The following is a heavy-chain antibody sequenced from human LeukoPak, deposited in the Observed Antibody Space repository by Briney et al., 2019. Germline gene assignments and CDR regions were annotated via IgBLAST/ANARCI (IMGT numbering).Heavy chain of an antibody. V-gene: IGHV1-2*02. J-gene: IGHJ4*02. CDR2: INPNSGGT. D-gene: IGHD2-15*01. CDR3: ARGLEDIVVVVAATFDY. CDR1: GYTFTSYG. Sequence: ASVKVSCKASGYTFTSYGISWVRQAPGQVLEWMGWINPNSGGTNYAQKFQGRVTMTRDTSISTAYMELSRLRSDDTAVYYCARGLEDIVVVVAATFDYWGQGTLVTVSS.